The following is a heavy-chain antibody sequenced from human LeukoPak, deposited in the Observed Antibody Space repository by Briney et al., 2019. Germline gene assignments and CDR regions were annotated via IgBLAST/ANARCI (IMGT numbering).Heavy chain of an antibody. V-gene: IGHV3-30*04. CDR3: ARESVSTVVTQAGSYFDY. CDR1: GFTFSSYA. J-gene: IGHJ4*02. Sequence: GRSLRLSCAASGFTFSSYAMHWVRQAPGKGLEWVAVISYDGSNKDYADSVKGRFTISRDNSKNTLYLQMNSLRAEDTAVYYCARESVSTVVTQAGSYFDYWGQGTLVTVSS. CDR2: ISYDGSNK. D-gene: IGHD4-23*01.